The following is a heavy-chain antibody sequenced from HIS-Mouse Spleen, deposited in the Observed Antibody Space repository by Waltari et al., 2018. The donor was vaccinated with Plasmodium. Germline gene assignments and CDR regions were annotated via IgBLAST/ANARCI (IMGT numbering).Heavy chain of an antibody. Sequence: AASGFTFSSYWMSWVRQAPGKGLEWVANIKQDGSEKYYVDSVKGRVTISRDNAKNSLYLQMNSLRAEDTAVYYCARGRYSSSWYYFDYWGQGTLVTVSS. V-gene: IGHV3-7*01. CDR2: IKQDGSEK. D-gene: IGHD6-13*01. J-gene: IGHJ4*02. CDR3: ARGRYSSSWYYFDY. CDR1: GFTFSSYW.